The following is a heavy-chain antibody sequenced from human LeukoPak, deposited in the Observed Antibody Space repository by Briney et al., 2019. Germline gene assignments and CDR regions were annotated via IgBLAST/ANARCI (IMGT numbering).Heavy chain of an antibody. D-gene: IGHD3-9*01. J-gene: IGHJ5*02. CDR1: GGSISSYY. CDR2: IYYSGST. Sequence: SETLSLTCTVSGGSISSYYWSWIRQPAGKGLEWIGYIYYSGSTNYNPSLKSRVTISVDTSKNQFSLKLSSVTAADTAVYYCARRSFDYPFDPWGQGTLVTVSS. CDR3: ARRSFDYPFDP. V-gene: IGHV4-59*08.